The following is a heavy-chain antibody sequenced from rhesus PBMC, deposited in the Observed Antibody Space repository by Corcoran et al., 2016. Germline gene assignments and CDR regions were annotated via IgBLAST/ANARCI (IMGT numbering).Heavy chain of an antibody. CDR3: AAYSSGWSFFDY. D-gene: IGHD6S26*01. CDR2: IYGNSAST. CDR1: GGSISGYYY. J-gene: IGHJ4*01. Sequence: QVQLQESGPGLVKPSETLSLTCTVSGGSISGYYYWSWIRQPPGKGLEWIGGIYGNSASTYYNPSLKSRVTISKDTSKNQFSLKLSSVTAADTAVYYCAAYSSGWSFFDYWGQGVLVTVSS. V-gene: IGHV4-143*01.